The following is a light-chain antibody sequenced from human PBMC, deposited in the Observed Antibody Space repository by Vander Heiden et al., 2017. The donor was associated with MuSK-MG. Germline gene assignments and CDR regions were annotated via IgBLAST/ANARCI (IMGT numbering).Light chain of an antibody. J-gene: IGLJ1*01. V-gene: IGLV1-51*01. Sequence: QSVLTQPPSVSAAPGQKVTASCSGSSSHIGDNYVSSYQQLPGTAPKLLIFENYYRPSGIPDRFSGSKLGTSAILAITGLQTGDEADYYCGTWDTGLRNYVFGAGTNVTVL. CDR3: GTWDTGLRNYV. CDR1: SSHIGDNY. CDR2: ENY.